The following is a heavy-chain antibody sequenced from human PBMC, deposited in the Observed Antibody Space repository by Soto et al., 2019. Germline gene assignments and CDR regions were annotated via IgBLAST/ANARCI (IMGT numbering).Heavy chain of an antibody. CDR2: ISVGNGNT. Sequence: GASVKVSCKASGYTFTSYGISWVRQAPGQGLEWIGWISVGNGNTNYAQKFQERVTITTDMSTSTAYMELSSLRSEDTAVYYCAAGNFVLLWFGEYYGMDVWGQGTTVTVSS. D-gene: IGHD3-10*01. V-gene: IGHV1-58*02. CDR3: AAGNFVLLWFGEYYGMDV. CDR1: GYTFTSYG. J-gene: IGHJ6*02.